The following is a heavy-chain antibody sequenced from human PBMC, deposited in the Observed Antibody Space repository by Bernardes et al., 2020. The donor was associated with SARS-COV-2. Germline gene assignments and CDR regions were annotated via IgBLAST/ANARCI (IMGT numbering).Heavy chain of an antibody. J-gene: IGHJ4*02. CDR3: ARGGYEPFDY. V-gene: IGHV3-74*01. CDR1: GFIFSNYW. Sequence: GSLRLSCAASGFIFSNYWMHWIRQAPGKGLVWVSRINTDGSITTYADSVKGRFTVSRDNAKNTLYLQMNSLRAEDTAVYYCARGGYEPFDYWGQGTLVTVSS. CDR2: INTDGSIT. D-gene: IGHD5-12*01.